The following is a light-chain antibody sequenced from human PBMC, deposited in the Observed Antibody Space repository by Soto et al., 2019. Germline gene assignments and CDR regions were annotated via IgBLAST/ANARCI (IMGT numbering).Light chain of an antibody. Sequence: EIVLTQSPATLSLSPGERATLSCRASQSVSSYLSWYQQKPGQAPRLLIYDASNRATGIPARFSGSGSGTDFPRTISSLEPEEFAIYYCQQRSNWPPVTFGGGTKVEIK. CDR1: QSVSSY. CDR2: DAS. CDR3: QQRSNWPPVT. J-gene: IGKJ4*01. V-gene: IGKV3-11*01.